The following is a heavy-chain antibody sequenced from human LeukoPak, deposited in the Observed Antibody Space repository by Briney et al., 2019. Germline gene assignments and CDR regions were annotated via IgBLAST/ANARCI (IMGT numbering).Heavy chain of an antibody. Sequence: PSETLSLTCTVSVGSISSYYWCWIRQPPGQGLEWIGYIYYSGSTNYNLSLKCRVTISSDKSKNKFSLKLSAVTAADTAVYYCARSEYSYVLEDGYYFDYWGQGTLVTVSS. CDR3: ARSEYSYVLEDGYYFDY. V-gene: IGHV4-59*01. CDR2: IYYSGST. CDR1: VGSISSYY. J-gene: IGHJ4*02. D-gene: IGHD5-18*01.